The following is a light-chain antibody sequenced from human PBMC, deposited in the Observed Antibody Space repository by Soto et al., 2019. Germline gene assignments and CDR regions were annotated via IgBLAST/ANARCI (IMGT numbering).Light chain of an antibody. V-gene: IGKV4-1*01. J-gene: IGKJ2*01. CDR2: WAS. CDR3: QQYYSTPFT. Sequence: DIVMTQSPDSLAVSLGERATINCKSSQSVLYSSNNKNYLAWYQQKPGQPPKLLIYWASTRESGVPDRFSGSGSGTDFPLTISSLQAEDVAVYYCQQYYSTPFTFGHGTKLEIK. CDR1: QSVLYSSNNKNY.